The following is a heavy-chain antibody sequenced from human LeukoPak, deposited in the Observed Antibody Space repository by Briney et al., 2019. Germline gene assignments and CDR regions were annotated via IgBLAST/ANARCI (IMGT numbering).Heavy chain of an antibody. CDR3: AHIRISGDY. Sequence: EGGPTMVNPTQTLTLTCTFSGFSLTTSGVGVGWIRQPPGKALEWLALIYWNDDKRYSPSLKSRLTITKDTSKNQVVLTMTNMDPVDTATYYCAHIRISGDYWGQGSLVTVSS. J-gene: IGHJ4*01. D-gene: IGHD1-14*01. V-gene: IGHV2-5*01. CDR1: GFSLTTSGVG. CDR2: IYWNDDK.